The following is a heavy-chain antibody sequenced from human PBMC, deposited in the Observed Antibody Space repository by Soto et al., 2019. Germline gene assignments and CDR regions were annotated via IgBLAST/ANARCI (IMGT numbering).Heavy chain of an antibody. CDR2: ISAGIGHT. J-gene: IGHJ6*02. CDR3: ATLGTYYYGLDV. CDR1: GYTFSSYA. Sequence: QVQLVQSGAEVKKPGASVKVSCKASGYTFSSYAMHWVRQAPGQRLEWMGWISAGIGHTTYSENFQGRVTMTRDSSASTVYMELSSLRSEDTAVYYCATLGTYYYGLDVWGQGTTVTVSS. V-gene: IGHV1-3*01.